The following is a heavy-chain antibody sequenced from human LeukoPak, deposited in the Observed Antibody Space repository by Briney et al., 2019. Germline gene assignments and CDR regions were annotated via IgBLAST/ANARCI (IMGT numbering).Heavy chain of an antibody. V-gene: IGHV1-46*01. CDR3: ARDPNSHFDY. Sequence: ASVKVSCKASGGTFSSYAISWVRQAPGQGLEWMGIINPSGGSTSYAQRFQGRVTMTRDTSTSTVYMELSSLRSEDTAVYYCARDPNSHFDYWGQGTLVTVSS. CDR1: GGTFSSYA. CDR2: INPSGGST. D-gene: IGHD4-23*01. J-gene: IGHJ4*02.